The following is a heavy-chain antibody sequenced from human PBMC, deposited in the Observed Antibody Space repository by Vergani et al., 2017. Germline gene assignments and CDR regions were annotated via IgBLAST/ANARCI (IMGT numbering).Heavy chain of an antibody. J-gene: IGHJ5*02. V-gene: IGHV1-8*01. D-gene: IGHD2-15*01. CDR3: ARAPGRRCSGGSCYSSFRWYDP. Sequence: QVQLVQSGAEVKKPGSSVKVSCKASGGTFGSYSFSWVRQAPGQGLEWMGWMNPKSGNSGFAQKFQGRVTMTRDTSISTAYMELNSLTSEDTAVYYCARAPGRRCSGGSCYSSFRWYDPWGQGTLVTVFS. CDR2: MNPKSGNS. CDR1: GGTFGSYS.